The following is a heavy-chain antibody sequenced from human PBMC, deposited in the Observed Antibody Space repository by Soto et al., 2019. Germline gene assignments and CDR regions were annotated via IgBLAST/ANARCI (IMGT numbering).Heavy chain of an antibody. CDR1: GGSISSGDYY. Sequence: SETLSLTCTVSGGSISSGDYYWSWIRQPPGKGLEWIGYIYYSGSTYYNPSLKSRVTISVDTSKNQFSLKLSPVTAADTAVYYCAREAGDSSGYYYYYYGMDVWGQGTTVTVSS. CDR2: IYYSGST. D-gene: IGHD3-22*01. V-gene: IGHV4-30-4*01. J-gene: IGHJ6*02. CDR3: AREAGDSSGYYYYYYGMDV.